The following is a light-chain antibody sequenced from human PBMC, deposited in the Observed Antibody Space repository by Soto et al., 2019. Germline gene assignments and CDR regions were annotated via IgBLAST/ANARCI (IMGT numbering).Light chain of an antibody. CDR3: QELDIYPFT. CDR1: QAISTY. J-gene: IGKJ3*01. CDR2: AAS. V-gene: IGKV1-9*01. Sequence: DIQLTQSPSFLSASVGDRVTITCRASQAISTYLAWYQQKPGRDPKLLIHAASTLQTGVPARFSGSGSGTEFTLTISSLQPEDFVTYYCQELDIYPFTFGPGTKVDSK.